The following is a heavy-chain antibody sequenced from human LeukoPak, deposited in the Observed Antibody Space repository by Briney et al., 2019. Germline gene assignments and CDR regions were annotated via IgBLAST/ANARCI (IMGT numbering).Heavy chain of an antibody. Sequence: GGSLRLSCAASGFTVSSNYMSWVRQAPGKGLEWVSVIYSGGSTYYADSVKGRFTISRDNSKNTLYLQMNSLRAEDTAVYYCARGSGSYGWAFDIWGQGTMVTVSS. J-gene: IGHJ3*02. CDR3: ARGSGSYGWAFDI. CDR2: IYSGGST. D-gene: IGHD1-26*01. V-gene: IGHV3-53*01. CDR1: GFTVSSNY.